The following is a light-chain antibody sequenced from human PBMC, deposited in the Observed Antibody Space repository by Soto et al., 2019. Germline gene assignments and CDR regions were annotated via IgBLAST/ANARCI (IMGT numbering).Light chain of an antibody. CDR1: SSNIGSNT. CDR2: SNN. J-gene: IGLJ1*01. CDR3: ATWDDSLTCYV. V-gene: IGLV1-44*01. Sequence: QSVLTQPPSASGTPGQRVTISASGSSSNIGSNTVSWYQQVPGTAPKLLIYSNNQRPSGVPDRFSGSKSGTSASLAISGLQSEDEADYYCATWDDSLTCYVFATGTKVTVL.